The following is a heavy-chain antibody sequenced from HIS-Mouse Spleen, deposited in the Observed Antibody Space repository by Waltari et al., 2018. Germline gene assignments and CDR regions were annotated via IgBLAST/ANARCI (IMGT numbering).Heavy chain of an antibody. V-gene: IGHV4-34*01. CDR1: GGSFSGYY. CDR3: ARCSQTKPDAFDI. CDR2: INHRGRT. J-gene: IGHJ3*02. D-gene: IGHD1-1*01. Sequence: QVQLQQWGAGLLKPSETLSLTCAVYGGSFSGYYWSWIRQPPGKGLEWIGEINHRGRTNYNQALKSRVTISVDTSKNQFSLKRSSVTAADTAVYYCARCSQTKPDAFDIWGQGTMVTVSS.